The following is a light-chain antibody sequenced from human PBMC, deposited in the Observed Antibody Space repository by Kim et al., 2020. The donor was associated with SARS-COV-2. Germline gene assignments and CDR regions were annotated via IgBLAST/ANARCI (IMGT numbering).Light chain of an antibody. CDR1: SSYVGGYNY. V-gene: IGLV2-14*03. CDR3: SSYTSSSTPYV. J-gene: IGLJ1*01. CDR2: DVS. Sequence: QSITISVTGTSSYVGGYNYVSWYQQHPGKAPKLMIYDVSNRPSGVSNRFSGSKSGNTASLTISGLQAEDEADYYCSSYTSSSTPYVFGTGTKVTVL.